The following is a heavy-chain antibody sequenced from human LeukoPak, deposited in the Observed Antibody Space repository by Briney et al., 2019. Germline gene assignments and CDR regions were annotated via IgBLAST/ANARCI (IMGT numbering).Heavy chain of an antibody. Sequence: AASVKVSCKASGGTFSSYAISWVRQAPGQGLEWMGGIIPIFGTANYAQKFQGRVTITADESTSTAYMELSSLRSEDTAVYYCARDPGDSSGYYLGSFDYWGQGTLVTVSS. V-gene: IGHV1-69*13. CDR1: GGTFSSYA. D-gene: IGHD3-22*01. CDR3: ARDPGDSSGYYLGSFDY. J-gene: IGHJ4*02. CDR2: IIPIFGTA.